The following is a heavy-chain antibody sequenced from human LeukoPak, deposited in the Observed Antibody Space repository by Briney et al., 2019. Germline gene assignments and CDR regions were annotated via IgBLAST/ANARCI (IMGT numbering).Heavy chain of an antibody. J-gene: IGHJ4*02. CDR2: LYTDVST. D-gene: IGHD2-21*02. V-gene: IGHV3-53*01. CDR1: GFSVSNNF. CDR3: AKDLVGYCGGDCYFGEFDY. Sequence: GGSLRLSCAASGFSVSNNFMSWVRQAPGKGLEWVSLLYTDVSTFYADSVKGRFTISRDNSKNTLYLQMNSLRAEDTAVYYCAKDLVGYCGGDCYFGEFDYWGQGTLVTVSS.